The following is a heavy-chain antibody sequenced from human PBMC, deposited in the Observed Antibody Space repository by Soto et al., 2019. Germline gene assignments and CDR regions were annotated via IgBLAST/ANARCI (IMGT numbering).Heavy chain of an antibody. J-gene: IGHJ3*02. V-gene: IGHV2-5*02. Sequence: QITLKESGPTLVQPTQTLTLTCSFSGFSLITTGAGVGWIRQPPGKAPEWLALIYWVGEKRYSPALKSRLANTKDSSTYQVVLTMTTMDPVDTATSCCARRPSIMIRGANVFDIWGQGTILSVSS. D-gene: IGHD3-10*01. CDR3: ARRPSIMIRGANVFDI. CDR1: GFSLITTGAG. CDR2: IYWVGEK.